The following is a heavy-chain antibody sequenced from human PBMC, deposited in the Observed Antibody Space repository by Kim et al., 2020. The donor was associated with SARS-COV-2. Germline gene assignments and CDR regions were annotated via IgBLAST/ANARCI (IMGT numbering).Heavy chain of an antibody. Sequence: NYNPSLKSRVTISVDTSKNQCSLKLSSVTAADTAVYYCAGGPVSIAACDYWGQGTLVTVSS. V-gene: IGHV4-34*01. CDR3: AGGPVSIAACDY. J-gene: IGHJ4*02. D-gene: IGHD6-6*01.